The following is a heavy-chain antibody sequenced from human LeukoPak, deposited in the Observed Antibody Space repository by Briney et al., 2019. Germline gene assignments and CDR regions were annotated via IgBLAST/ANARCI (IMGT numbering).Heavy chain of an antibody. V-gene: IGHV4-4*07. CDR2: IYIRGST. CDR1: GGSISSYY. CDR3: ARKYSSSWYGIYFDY. J-gene: IGHJ4*02. Sequence: SETLSLTCTVSGGSISSYYWSWIRQPAGKGLDWIGRIYIRGSTNYNPSLNSRVTMSVYTSKNQFPLKLSSVTAEDTAVYYCARKYSSSWYGIYFDYWGQGTLVTVSS. D-gene: IGHD6-13*01.